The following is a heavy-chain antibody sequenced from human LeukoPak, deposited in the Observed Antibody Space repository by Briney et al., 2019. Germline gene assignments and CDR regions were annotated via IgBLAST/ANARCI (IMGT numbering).Heavy chain of an antibody. V-gene: IGHV1-2*02. CDR2: INPNSGGT. D-gene: IGHD7-27*01. Sequence: GASVKVSCKASGYTFTGYYMHWVRQAPGQGLEWMGWINPNSGGTNYAQKFQGRVTMTRDTSISTAYMELSRLRSDDTAVYYCASSAWALGKLFDYWGQGTLVTVSS. CDR1: GYTFTGYY. CDR3: ASSAWALGKLFDY. J-gene: IGHJ4*02.